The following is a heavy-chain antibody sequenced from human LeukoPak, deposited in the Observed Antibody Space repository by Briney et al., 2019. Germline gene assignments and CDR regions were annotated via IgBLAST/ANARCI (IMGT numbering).Heavy chain of an antibody. CDR3: ARKYTTSYYSIDY. D-gene: IGHD3-10*01. V-gene: IGHV3-30*04. Sequence: GGSLRLSCEASGFTFNNYDMHWVRQAPGKGLDWVTFISYDGSKEHYADSVKGRFTISRDNSKKTLYLQMNSLKTEDTAVYYCARKYTTSYYSIDYWGQGTLVTVSS. J-gene: IGHJ4*02. CDR2: ISYDGSKE. CDR1: GFTFNNYD.